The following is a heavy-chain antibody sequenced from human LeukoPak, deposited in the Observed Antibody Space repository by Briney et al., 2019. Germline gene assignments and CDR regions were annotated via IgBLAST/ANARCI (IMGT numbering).Heavy chain of an antibody. CDR1: GFTFSSYA. CDR3: AKVGAAAALVGGILSFDY. J-gene: IGHJ4*02. CDR2: ISGSGGST. Sequence: GGSLRLSCAASGFTFSSYAMSWVRQAPGKGLEWVSAISGSGGSTYYADSVKGRFTISRDNSKNTLYLQMNSLRAEDTAVYYCAKVGAAAALVGGILSFDYWGQGTLVTVSS. D-gene: IGHD6-13*01. V-gene: IGHV3-23*01.